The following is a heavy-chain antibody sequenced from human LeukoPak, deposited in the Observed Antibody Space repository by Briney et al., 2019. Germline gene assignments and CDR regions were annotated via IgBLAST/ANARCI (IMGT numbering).Heavy chain of an antibody. V-gene: IGHV3-48*01. J-gene: IGHJ4*02. Sequence: GGSLRLSCAASGFTFSGFSFNWVRQAPGKGLEWISYISNTFSPIYYAESVRGRFSISRDSSKNTLYLQMNSLRAEDTAVYYCAKDPSLRVTADYWGQGTLVTVSS. CDR2: ISNTFSPI. CDR1: GFTFSGFS. CDR3: AKDPSLRVTADY. D-gene: IGHD2-21*02.